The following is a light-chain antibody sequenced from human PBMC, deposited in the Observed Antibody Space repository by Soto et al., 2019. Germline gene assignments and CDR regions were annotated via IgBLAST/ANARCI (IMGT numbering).Light chain of an antibody. J-gene: IGKJ4*01. V-gene: IGKV2-28*01. Sequence: DIVMTQSPLSLPVTPGEPASISCRSSQSLLHSSGYNCLAWYLQRPGQPPQLLIYLGSNRAPGAPDRFSGSGSGTEFTLRISRVEAEDVGTYYCMQSLQTPLTFGGGTKGEIK. CDR2: LGS. CDR3: MQSLQTPLT. CDR1: QSLLHSSGYNC.